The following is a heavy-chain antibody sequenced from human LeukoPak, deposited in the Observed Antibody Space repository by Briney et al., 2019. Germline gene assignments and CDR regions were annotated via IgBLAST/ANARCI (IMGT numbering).Heavy chain of an antibody. Sequence: GPSLRLSCAASGFTFTSYSMNWVRQAPGKGLEWVSSISTSSSYIYHAHSVKGRFTISRDNAKNSLYLQMNSLRAEDTAVYYCARDRGETYDFWSGSPPNWFDPWGQGTLVTVSS. CDR2: ISTSSSYI. V-gene: IGHV3-21*01. CDR3: ARDRGETYDFWSGSPPNWFDP. D-gene: IGHD3-3*01. CDR1: GFTFTSYS. J-gene: IGHJ5*02.